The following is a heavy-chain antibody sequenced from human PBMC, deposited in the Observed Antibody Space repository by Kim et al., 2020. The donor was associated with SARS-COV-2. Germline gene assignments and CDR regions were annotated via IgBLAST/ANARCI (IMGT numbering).Heavy chain of an antibody. CDR3: ARHVNYYDSSGYYLHLYYYYGMDV. Sequence: SETLSLTCTVSGGSISSSSYYWGWIRQPPGKGLEWIGSIYYSGSTYYNPSLKSRVTISVDTSKNQFSLTLSSVTAADTAVYYCARHVNYYDSSGYYLHLYYYYGMDVWGQGTTVTVSS. V-gene: IGHV4-39*01. J-gene: IGHJ6*02. D-gene: IGHD3-22*01. CDR1: GGSISSSSYY. CDR2: IYYSGST.